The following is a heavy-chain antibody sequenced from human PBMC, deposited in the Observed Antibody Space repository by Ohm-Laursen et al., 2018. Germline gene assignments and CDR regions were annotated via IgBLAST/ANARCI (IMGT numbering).Heavy chain of an antibody. CDR2: ISSSSSYI. V-gene: IGHV3-21*01. CDR3: ARAHHTYGFYAFDY. CDR1: GFTFSNYS. D-gene: IGHD5-18*01. Sequence: GSLRLSCAASGFTFSNYSMNWVRQAPGKGLEWVSSISSSSSYIYYADSVKGRFTISRDNAKNSLYLQMNSLGAEDTAVYYCARAHHTYGFYAFDYWGQGTLVTVSS. J-gene: IGHJ4*02.